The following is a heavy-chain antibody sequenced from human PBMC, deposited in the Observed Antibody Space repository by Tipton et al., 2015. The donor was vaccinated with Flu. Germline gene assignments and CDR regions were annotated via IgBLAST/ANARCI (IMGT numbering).Heavy chain of an antibody. Sequence: TLSLTCSVSGNSIRSGDYYWGWIRQPPGKGLEWIGNIFHSGNAYHNPSLKSRVTMSVDTSKNQFSLKLTSVTAADTAVYYCARDHPPSITVLGEITDYFGMDVWGQGTTVTVSS. CDR1: GNSIRSGDYY. J-gene: IGHJ6*02. CDR3: ARDHPPSITVLGEITDYFGMDV. V-gene: IGHV4-38-2*02. CDR2: IFHSGNA. D-gene: IGHD3-3*01.